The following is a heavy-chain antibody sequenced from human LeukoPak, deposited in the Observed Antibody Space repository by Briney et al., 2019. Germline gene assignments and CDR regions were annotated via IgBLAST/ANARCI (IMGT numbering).Heavy chain of an antibody. J-gene: IGHJ5*02. Sequence: PSETLSLTCTVSGGSISSYYWSWIRQPPGMGLEWIGYIYYSGSTNYNPSLKSRVTISVDTSKNQFSPKLSSVTAADTAVYYCARDGGYDFWSGYRGWFDPWGQGTLVTVSS. V-gene: IGHV4-59*01. CDR2: IYYSGST. CDR3: ARDGGYDFWSGYRGWFDP. CDR1: GGSISSYY. D-gene: IGHD3-3*01.